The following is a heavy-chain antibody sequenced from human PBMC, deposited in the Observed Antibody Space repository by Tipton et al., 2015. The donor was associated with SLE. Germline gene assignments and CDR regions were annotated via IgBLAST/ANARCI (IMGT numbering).Heavy chain of an antibody. CDR1: GGSISSGPYY. CDR2: MYTSGSV. V-gene: IGHV4-61*09. D-gene: IGHD1-26*01. Sequence: TLSLTCTVSGGSISSGPYYWSWIRQPAGKGLEWIGHMYTSGSVNYNPSLKSRVTISGDRSKNQFSLTLHSVTAADTAVYYCARDDSQGASAFDYWGQGTLLTVSS. J-gene: IGHJ4*02. CDR3: ARDDSQGASAFDY.